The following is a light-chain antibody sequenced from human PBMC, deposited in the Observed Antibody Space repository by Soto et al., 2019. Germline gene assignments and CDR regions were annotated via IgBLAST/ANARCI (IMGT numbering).Light chain of an antibody. Sequence: EITQSPGTLSLSQWERATLSSRASLSVISNFLAWYQQKPGQPPSLLIYGASSRASGIPDRFSGSGSGTDFTLTISSLEPEDFAVYYCQQRSNWPPVLTFGQGRLLEIK. J-gene: IGKJ5*01. CDR2: GAS. CDR1: LSVISNF. V-gene: IGKV3D-20*02. CDR3: QQRSNWPPVLT.